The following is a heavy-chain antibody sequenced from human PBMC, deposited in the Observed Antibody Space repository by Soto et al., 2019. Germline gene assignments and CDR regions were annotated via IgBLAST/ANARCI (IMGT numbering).Heavy chain of an antibody. V-gene: IGHV3-23*01. CDR1: GFTFSSYA. J-gene: IGHJ4*02. CDR2: ISGSGGST. Sequence: EVQLLESGGGLVQPGGSLRLSCAASGFTFSSYAMSWVRQAPGKGLEWVSAISGSGGSTYYADSVKGRFTISRDNSKNPLYLQMHSLRAEDTAVYYCAKDLRGYSSNQYESRDFDYWGQGTLVTVSS. CDR3: AKDLRGYSSNQYESRDFDY. D-gene: IGHD6-13*01.